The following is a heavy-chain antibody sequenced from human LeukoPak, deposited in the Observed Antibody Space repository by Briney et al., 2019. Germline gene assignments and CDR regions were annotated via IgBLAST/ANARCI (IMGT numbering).Heavy chain of an antibody. D-gene: IGHD2-21*02. V-gene: IGHV7-4-1*02. CDR2: INTNTRNP. Sequence: GASVKVSCKASGYTFTSYAMNWVRQAPRQGLEWMGWINTNTRNPTYAQGFTGRYVFSLDTSVSTAYLQISILKAEDTAVYYCARGMTARGFYYYMDIWGKGTTVTISS. CDR3: ARGMTARGFYYYMDI. J-gene: IGHJ6*03. CDR1: GYTFTSYA.